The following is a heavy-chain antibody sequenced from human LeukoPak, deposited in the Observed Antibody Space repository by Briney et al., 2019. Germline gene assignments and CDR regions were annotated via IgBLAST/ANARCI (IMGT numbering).Heavy chain of an antibody. D-gene: IGHD2-2*01. Sequence: ASVKVSCKASGYTFTSYGISWVRQAPGQGLEWMGWISAYNGNTNYAQKLQGRVTMTTDTSTSTAYMELRSLRSDDTAVYYCARDGVPAAISYYYGMDVWGQGTTVTVSS. CDR2: ISAYNGNT. CDR3: ARDGVPAAISYYYGMDV. J-gene: IGHJ6*02. CDR1: GYTFTSYG. V-gene: IGHV1-18*01.